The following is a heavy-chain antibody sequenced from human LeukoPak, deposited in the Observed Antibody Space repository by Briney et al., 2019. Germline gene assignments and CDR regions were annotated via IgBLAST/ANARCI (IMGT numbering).Heavy chain of an antibody. Sequence: GGSLRLSCAASGFTFSSYSMNWVRQAPGKGLEWVSYISSSGSTIYYADSVKGRFTISRDNAKNSLYLQMNSLRAEDTAIYYCATYRQVLLPFESWGQGTLVTVSS. CDR1: GFTFSSYS. CDR2: ISSSGSTI. J-gene: IGHJ4*02. D-gene: IGHD2-8*02. CDR3: ATYRQVLLPFES. V-gene: IGHV3-48*04.